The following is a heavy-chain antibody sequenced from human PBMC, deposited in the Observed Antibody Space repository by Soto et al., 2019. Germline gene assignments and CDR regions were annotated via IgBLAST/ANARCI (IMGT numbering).Heavy chain of an antibody. CDR2: ISYDGSNK. D-gene: IGHD4-17*01. Sequence: PGGSLRLSCAASGFTFSSYGMHWVRQAPGKGLEWVAVISYDGSNKYYADSVKGRFTISRDNSKNTLYLQMNSLRAEDTAVYYCAKDHYSDYVGYYFDYWGQGTLVTVSS. J-gene: IGHJ4*02. CDR1: GFTFSSYG. V-gene: IGHV3-30*18. CDR3: AKDHYSDYVGYYFDY.